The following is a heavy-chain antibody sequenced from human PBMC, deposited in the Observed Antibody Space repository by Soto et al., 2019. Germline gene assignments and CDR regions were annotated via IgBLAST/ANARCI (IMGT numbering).Heavy chain of an antibody. J-gene: IGHJ4*01. D-gene: IGHD3-9*01. Sequence: ASVKVSCKASGGTFSRYSITWVRQAPGHGLEWIGRIIPIFGIASYAQKFQGRVTITADESTSTAYMELSSLRSDDTAVYYCAKYLRDWLLFRRNFNYWGHGTLVTVSS. CDR1: GGTFSRYS. CDR2: IIPIFGIA. CDR3: AKYLRDWLLFRRNFNY. V-gene: IGHV1-69*02.